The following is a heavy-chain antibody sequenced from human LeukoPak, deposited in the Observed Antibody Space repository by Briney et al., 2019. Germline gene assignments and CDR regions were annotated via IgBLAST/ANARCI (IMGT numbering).Heavy chain of an antibody. V-gene: IGHV3-23*01. CDR3: AKGDYGDVGAYYYYYYMDV. D-gene: IGHD4-17*01. CDR2: ISARGST. Sequence: PGGSLRLSCAASGFTFSTYGMSWVRQAPGKGLEWVSAISARGSTYYADSVRGRFTISRDNSKNTLYLQMNSLRAEDTALYYCAKGDYGDVGAYYYYYYMDVWGKGTTVTISS. CDR1: GFTFSTYG. J-gene: IGHJ6*03.